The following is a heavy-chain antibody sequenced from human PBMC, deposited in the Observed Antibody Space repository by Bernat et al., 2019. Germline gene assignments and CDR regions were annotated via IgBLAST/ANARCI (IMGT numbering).Heavy chain of an antibody. CDR3: ARFITGTTGYFDY. Sequence: EVQLVESGGCFFQPVGSLRLSCAASGLTVSSNYMSWVRQAPGKGLEWVSGIYSGGSTYYADSVKGRFTISRDNSKNTLYLQMNSLRAEDTAVYYCARFITGTTGYFDYWGQGTLVTVPS. CDR2: IYSGGST. J-gene: IGHJ4*02. V-gene: IGHV3-53*01. D-gene: IGHD1-20*01. CDR1: GLTVSSNY.